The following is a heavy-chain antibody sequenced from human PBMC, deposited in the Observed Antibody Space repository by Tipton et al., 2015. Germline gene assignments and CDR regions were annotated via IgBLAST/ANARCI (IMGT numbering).Heavy chain of an antibody. Sequence: SLRLSCAASGFSGSDNYMSWGRQAPGKGLGGGSVFYSGGRVYYAGSVKGRFTISRDNSNTTLYLQMNSLRAEDTAVYFCAKDLAQLERLRYRYYGMDVWGQGTPVTVSS. D-gene: IGHD1-1*01. CDR1: GFSGSDNY. J-gene: IGHJ6*02. CDR3: AKDLAQLERLRYRYYGMDV. V-gene: IGHV3-53*01. CDR2: FYSGGRV.